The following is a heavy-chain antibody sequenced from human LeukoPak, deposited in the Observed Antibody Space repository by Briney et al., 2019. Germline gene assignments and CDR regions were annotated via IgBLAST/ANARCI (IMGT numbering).Heavy chain of an antibody. D-gene: IGHD5-24*01. J-gene: IGHJ4*02. V-gene: IGHV4-30-4*01. CDR1: GGSISSVEYY. CDR3: ARYSRATGKLDY. Sequence: SQTLSLTCTVSGGSISSVEYYWSWIRQPPGKGLEWIGYIYYSGSTSYNPSLRSRVTLSVDTSQNQFSLDLSSVTAADTAVYYCARYSRATGKLDYWGQGTLVTVSS. CDR2: IYYSGST.